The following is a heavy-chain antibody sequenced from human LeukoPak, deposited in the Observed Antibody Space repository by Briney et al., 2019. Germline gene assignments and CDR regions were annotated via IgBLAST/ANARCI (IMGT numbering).Heavy chain of an antibody. CDR2: IYHSGST. D-gene: IGHD2-15*01. J-gene: IGHJ4*02. V-gene: IGHV4-4*02. CDR3: ARDSGSDGSYSFDS. Sequence: SGTLSLTCAVSGGSITSNNWWSLVRQSPGKGLEWIGEIYHSGSTNYNPSLKSRVTVSVDKSKNQFSLRLSSVTAADTAVYFCARDSGSDGSYSFDSWGQGTLVTVSS. CDR1: GGSITSNNW.